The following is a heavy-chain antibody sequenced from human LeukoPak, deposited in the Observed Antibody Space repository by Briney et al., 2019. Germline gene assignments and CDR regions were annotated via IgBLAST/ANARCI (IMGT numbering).Heavy chain of an antibody. V-gene: IGHV1-2*02. D-gene: IGHD6-13*01. CDR3: ARVVQAAAGMYYFDY. Sequence: ASVKVSCKASGYTFTGYYMHWVRQAPGQGLEWMGWINPNSGGTNYAQKFQGRVTMTRDTSISTAYMELSRLRSDDTALYYCARVVQAAAGMYYFDYWGQGTLVTVSS. CDR2: INPNSGGT. J-gene: IGHJ4*02. CDR1: GYTFTGYY.